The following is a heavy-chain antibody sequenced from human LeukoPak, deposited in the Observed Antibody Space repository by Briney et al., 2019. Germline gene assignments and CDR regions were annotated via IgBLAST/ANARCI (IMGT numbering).Heavy chain of an antibody. Sequence: GGSLRLSCAASGFTFSSYSMNWVRQAPGKGLEWVSYISSSSNTIYYADSVKGRFTISRDNAKNSLYLQMNSLRAEDTAVYYCARGDGAFDIWGQGTMVTVSS. CDR3: ARGDGAFDI. V-gene: IGHV3-48*01. J-gene: IGHJ3*02. CDR2: ISSSSNTI. CDR1: GFTFSSYS. D-gene: IGHD5-24*01.